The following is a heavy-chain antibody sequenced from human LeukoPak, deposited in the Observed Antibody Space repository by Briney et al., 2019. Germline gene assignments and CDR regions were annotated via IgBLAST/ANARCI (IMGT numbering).Heavy chain of an antibody. CDR2: IYYSGST. CDR1: GGSISSSSYY. V-gene: IGHV4-39*01. CDR3: ARHGYWNYDFDY. D-gene: IGHD1-7*01. Sequence: SETLSLTCTVSGGSISSSSYYWGWIRQPPGKGLEWIGSIYYSGSTYYNPSLKSRVTISVDTSKNQFSLKLSSVTAADTAVYYCARHGYWNYDFDYWGQGTLVTVSS. J-gene: IGHJ4*02.